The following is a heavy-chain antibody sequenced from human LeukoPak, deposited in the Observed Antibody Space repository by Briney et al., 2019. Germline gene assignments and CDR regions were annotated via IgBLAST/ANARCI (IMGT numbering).Heavy chain of an antibody. J-gene: IGHJ5*02. Sequence: SETLSLTCTVSGGSISSYYWSWIRQPPGKGLEWIGYIYYSVSTNYNPSLKTRVTISVDTPKNQFSLKLSSVTAADTAVYYCAARIAAAGIWFDPWGQGTLVTVSS. V-gene: IGHV4-59*01. CDR2: IYYSVST. D-gene: IGHD6-13*01. CDR1: GGSISSYY. CDR3: AARIAAAGIWFDP.